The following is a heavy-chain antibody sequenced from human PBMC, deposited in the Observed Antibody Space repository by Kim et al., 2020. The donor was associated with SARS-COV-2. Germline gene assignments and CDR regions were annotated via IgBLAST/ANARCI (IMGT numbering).Heavy chain of an antibody. CDR3: ARHPRGSSSPPDY. D-gene: IGHD6-13*01. Sequence: YTPSLKSRVTISVDTSKNQFSLKLSSVTAADTAVYYCARHPRGSSSPPDYWGQGTLVTVSS. V-gene: IGHV4-59*08. J-gene: IGHJ4*02.